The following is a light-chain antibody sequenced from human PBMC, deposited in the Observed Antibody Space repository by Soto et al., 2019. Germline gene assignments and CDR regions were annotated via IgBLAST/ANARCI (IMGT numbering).Light chain of an antibody. CDR3: LLWYGCAYF. Sequence: QSVVTQQPSLSVSPGGTVTLTCAASSGEVTSGYYLTWFQQKPGKPPRALIYSINKKHSGTPTRFSGSIFGSKAALTIPGVQPEDEAEYYCLLWYGCAYFFGTWTKVTVL. J-gene: IGLJ1*01. CDR1: SGEVTSGYY. V-gene: IGLV7-43*01. CDR2: SIN.